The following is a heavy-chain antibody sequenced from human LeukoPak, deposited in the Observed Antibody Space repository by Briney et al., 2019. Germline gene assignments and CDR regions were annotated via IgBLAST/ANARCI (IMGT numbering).Heavy chain of an antibody. CDR2: ISGSGGST. J-gene: IGHJ6*02. Sequence: GGSLRLSCAASGFTFSSYAMSWVRQAPGKGLEWVSAISGSGGSTYYADSVKGRFTISRDNSKNTLYLQMNSLRAEDTAVYYCAKVVWGESSYYYGMDVWGQGTTVTVSS. CDR3: AKVVWGESSYYYGMDV. V-gene: IGHV3-23*01. D-gene: IGHD2-8*01. CDR1: GFTFSSYA.